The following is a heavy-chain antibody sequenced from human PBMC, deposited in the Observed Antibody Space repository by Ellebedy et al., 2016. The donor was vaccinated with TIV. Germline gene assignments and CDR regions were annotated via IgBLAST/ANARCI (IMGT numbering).Heavy chain of an antibody. CDR1: GGSISSYY. CDR3: ARGTYSNYWFDY. CDR2: IYYSGST. Sequence: SETLSLTCTVSGGSISSYYWSWIRQPPEKGLEWIGYIYYSGSTNYNPSLKSRVTISVDTSKNQFSLKLSSVTAADTAVYYCARGTYSNYWFDYWGQGTLVTVSS. D-gene: IGHD4-11*01. J-gene: IGHJ4*02. V-gene: IGHV4-59*01.